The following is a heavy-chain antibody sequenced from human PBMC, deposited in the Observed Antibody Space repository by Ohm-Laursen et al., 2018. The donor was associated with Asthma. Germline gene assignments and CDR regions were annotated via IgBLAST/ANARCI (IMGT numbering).Heavy chain of an antibody. CDR1: GGSISSGGYY. J-gene: IGHJ4*02. D-gene: IGHD6-13*01. Sequence: SQTLSLTCTVSGGSISSGGYYWSWIRQPPGKGLEWIGEINHSGSTNYNPSLKSRVTISVDTSKNQFSLKLSSVTAADTAVYYCARYSSSWYREGFDYWGQGTLVTVSS. CDR3: ARYSSSWYREGFDY. CDR2: INHSGST. V-gene: IGHV4-30-2*01.